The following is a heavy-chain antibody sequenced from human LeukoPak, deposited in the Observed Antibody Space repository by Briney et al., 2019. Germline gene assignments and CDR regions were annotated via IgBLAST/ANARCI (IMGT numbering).Heavy chain of an antibody. J-gene: IGHJ4*02. V-gene: IGHV1-8*02. CDR2: MNPNSGNT. CDR3: ARDLFGRGSGSYYSY. CDR1: GYTFTSYD. Sequence: ASVKVSCKASGYTFTSYDINWVRQATGQGLEWMGWMNPNSGNTGYAQKLQGRVTMTTDTSTSTAYMELRSLRSDDTAVYYCARDLFGRGSGSYYSYWGQGTLVTVSS. D-gene: IGHD3-10*01.